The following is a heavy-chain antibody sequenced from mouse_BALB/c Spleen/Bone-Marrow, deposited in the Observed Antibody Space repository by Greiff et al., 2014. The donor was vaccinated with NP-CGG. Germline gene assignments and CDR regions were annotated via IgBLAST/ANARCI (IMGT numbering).Heavy chain of an antibody. J-gene: IGHJ2*01. CDR2: ISSGSSTI. CDR3: ARGGNWEDFDD. D-gene: IGHD4-1*01. Sequence: EVQVVESGGGLVQPGGSRKLSCAASGFTFSSFGMHWVRQAPERGLEWVAYISSGSSTIYYADTVKGRFTISRDNPKNTLFLQMPSLRSEDTAMYYYARGGNWEDFDDWGQGTTLTVSS. CDR1: GFTFSSFG. V-gene: IGHV5-17*02.